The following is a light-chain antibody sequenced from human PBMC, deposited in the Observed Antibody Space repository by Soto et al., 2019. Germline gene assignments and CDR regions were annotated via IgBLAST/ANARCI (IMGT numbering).Light chain of an antibody. V-gene: IGKV1-5*01. CDR2: DAS. CDR3: QQYDSHYT. Sequence: DIQLTQSPSTLSASVGDRATITCRASQRITSWLAWYQQKPGKAPKLLIYDASRLQSGVPARFSGSGSGTEFTLTISSLQTDDFATYYCQQYDSHYTFGQGTKVDIK. J-gene: IGKJ2*01. CDR1: QRITSW.